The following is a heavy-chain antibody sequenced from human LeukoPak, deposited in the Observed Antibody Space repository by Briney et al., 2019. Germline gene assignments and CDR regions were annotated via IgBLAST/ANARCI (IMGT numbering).Heavy chain of an antibody. CDR1: GFTFSNYA. CDR3: AKDSRENSSSWYLFAFDI. D-gene: IGHD6-13*01. V-gene: IGHV3-9*01. Sequence: GGSLRLSCAASGFTFSNYAMHWVRQAPGKGLEWVSGISGNSGSIGYADSVKGRFTISRDNAKSSLYLQMNSLRAEDTALYYCAKDSRENSSSWYLFAFDIWGQGTMVTVSS. CDR2: ISGNSGSI. J-gene: IGHJ3*02.